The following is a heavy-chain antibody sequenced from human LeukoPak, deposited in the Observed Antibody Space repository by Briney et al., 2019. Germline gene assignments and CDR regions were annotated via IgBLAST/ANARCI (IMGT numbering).Heavy chain of an antibody. D-gene: IGHD5-18*01. CDR1: GFTFSSYS. CDR2: ISSSSSYI. Sequence: GGSPRLSCAASGFTFSSYSMNWVRQAPGKGLEWVSSISSSSSYIYYADSVKSRFNISRDNAKNSLYLQRNSVRAEDTAVYYCARDRGYSYEFDYWGQGTLVTVSS. V-gene: IGHV3-21*01. CDR3: ARDRGYSYEFDY. J-gene: IGHJ4*02.